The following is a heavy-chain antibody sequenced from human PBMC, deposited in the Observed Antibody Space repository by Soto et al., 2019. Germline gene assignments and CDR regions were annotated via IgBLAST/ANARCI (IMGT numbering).Heavy chain of an antibody. Sequence: GGSLRLSCAASGFTFSSYAMSWVRQAPGKGLEWVSAISGSGGSRYYADSVKGRFTISRDNSKNTLYLQMNSLRAGDTAVYYCAKDLTAAYSYYYYGMDVWGQGTTVTVSS. CDR1: GFTFSSYA. D-gene: IGHD2-2*01. J-gene: IGHJ6*02. V-gene: IGHV3-23*01. CDR3: AKDLTAAYSYYYYGMDV. CDR2: ISGSGGSR.